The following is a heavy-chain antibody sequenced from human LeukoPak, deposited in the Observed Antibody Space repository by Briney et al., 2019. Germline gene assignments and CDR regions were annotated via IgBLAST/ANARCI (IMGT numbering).Heavy chain of an antibody. CDR1: GFTFSSYW. Sequence: GGSLRLSCAASGFTFSSYWMSWVRQPPGKGLEWVANIKQDGSEKYYEDFVNGRFIISRTNAKNSLYLQRNGLGAESTAVYYCARDSVTTYFDYWGQGTLVTVSS. J-gene: IGHJ4*02. V-gene: IGHV3-7*03. CDR3: ARDSVTTYFDY. CDR2: IKQDGSEK. D-gene: IGHD4-11*01.